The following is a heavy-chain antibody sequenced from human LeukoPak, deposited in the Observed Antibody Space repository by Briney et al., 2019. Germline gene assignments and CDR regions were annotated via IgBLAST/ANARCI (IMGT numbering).Heavy chain of an antibody. CDR3: ARGVRSHFYDYSGLYYYYLDL. CDR1: GGTFSGQA. Sequence: SVKVSCXPSGGTFSGQAVSWVRQAPGQGLEWMGGIIPIFGSTDYSQKFQGRVTITTDEPATIVYMGLSSLRSDDTAVYYCARGVRSHFYDYSGLYYYYLDLWGKGTTVTVSS. V-gene: IGHV1-69*05. CDR2: IIPIFGST. D-gene: IGHD3-16*01. J-gene: IGHJ6*03.